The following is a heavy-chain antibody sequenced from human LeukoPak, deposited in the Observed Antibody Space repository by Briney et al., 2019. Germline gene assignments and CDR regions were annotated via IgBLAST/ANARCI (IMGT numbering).Heavy chain of an antibody. CDR3: ARDLDAEAGSFDY. CDR2: ISSSSSYI. V-gene: IGHV3-21*01. CDR1: GFTFSSYS. D-gene: IGHD3/OR15-3a*01. J-gene: IGHJ4*02. Sequence: GGSLRLSCAASGFTFSSYSMNWVRQAPGKGLEWVSSISSSSSYIYYADSVKGRFTISRDNAKNSLYLQMNSLRAEDTAVYYCARDLDAEAGSFDYWGQGTLVTVSS.